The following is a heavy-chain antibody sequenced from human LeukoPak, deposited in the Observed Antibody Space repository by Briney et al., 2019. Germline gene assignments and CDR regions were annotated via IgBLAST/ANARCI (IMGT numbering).Heavy chain of an antibody. D-gene: IGHD4/OR15-4a*01. CDR2: INHSGST. CDR1: GGSFSGYY. Sequence: SETLSLTCAVYGGSFSGYYWSWIRQPPGKGLEWIGEINHSGSTNYNPSLKSRVTISVDTSKNQFSLKLSSVTAADTAVYYCARTTMMLYYFDYWGQGTLVTVSS. J-gene: IGHJ4*02. V-gene: IGHV4-34*01. CDR3: ARTTMMLYYFDY.